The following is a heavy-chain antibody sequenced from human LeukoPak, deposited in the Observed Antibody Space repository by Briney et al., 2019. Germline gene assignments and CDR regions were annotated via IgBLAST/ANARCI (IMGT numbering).Heavy chain of an antibody. Sequence: PGGSLRLSCVASGFSFSGYGMCWVRQAPGKGLEWVSAIGSSGDGIHYADSVKGRFTISRDNAKNSLYLQMNSLRAEDTAVYYCARDILVRGVIGGHFDYWGQGTLVTVSS. J-gene: IGHJ4*02. CDR3: ARDILVRGVIGGHFDY. CDR2: IGSSGDGI. V-gene: IGHV3-23*01. D-gene: IGHD3-10*01. CDR1: GFSFSGYG.